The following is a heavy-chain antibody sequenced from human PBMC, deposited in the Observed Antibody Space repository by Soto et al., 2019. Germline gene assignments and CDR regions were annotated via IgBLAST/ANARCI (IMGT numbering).Heavy chain of an antibody. CDR1: GFAFSNYW. CDR3: ARFRGAGDSVP. V-gene: IGHV3-74*01. CDR2: INSDGSST. Sequence: EVQLVESGGGLVQPGGSLRLSCAASGFAFSNYWMHWVRQAPGKGLVWVSRINSDGSSTSYADSVRGRFTISRDNAENALYLQMNSLRAEDTVVYYCARFRGAGDSVPWGQGTRVNVSS. J-gene: IGHJ5*02. D-gene: IGHD4-17*01.